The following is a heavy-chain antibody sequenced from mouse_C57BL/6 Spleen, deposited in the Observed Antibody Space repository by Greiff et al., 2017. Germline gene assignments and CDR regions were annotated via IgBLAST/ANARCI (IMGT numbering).Heavy chain of an antibody. CDR1: GFTFSSYA. CDR2: ISSGGDYI. D-gene: IGHD1-1*01. Sequence: EVHLVESGEGLVKPGGSLKLSCAASGFTFSSYAMSWVRQTPEKRLEWVAYISSGGDYIYYADTVKGRFTISRDNARNTLYLQMSSLKSEDTAMYYCTRGGYYGSSYDAMDDWGQGTSVTVSS. V-gene: IGHV5-9-1*02. CDR3: TRGGYYGSSYDAMDD. J-gene: IGHJ4*01.